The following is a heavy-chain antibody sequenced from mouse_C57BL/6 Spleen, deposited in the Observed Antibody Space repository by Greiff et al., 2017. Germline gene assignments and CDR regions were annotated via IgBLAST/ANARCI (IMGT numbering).Heavy chain of an antibody. Sequence: QVQLKESGPGLVAPSQSLSITCTVSGFSLTSYAISWVRQPPGKGLEWLGVIWTGGGTNYNSALKSRLSISKDNSKSQVFLKMNSLQTDDTARYYCAGGYYDYGDWYFDVWGTGTTVTVSS. V-gene: IGHV2-9-1*01. D-gene: IGHD2-4*01. J-gene: IGHJ1*03. CDR3: AGGYYDYGDWYFDV. CDR1: GFSLTSYA. CDR2: IWTGGGT.